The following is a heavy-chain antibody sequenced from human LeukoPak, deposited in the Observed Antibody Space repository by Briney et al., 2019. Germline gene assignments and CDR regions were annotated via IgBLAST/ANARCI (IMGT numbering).Heavy chain of an antibody. CDR1: GFTFGDYA. Sequence: PGRSLRLSCTASGFTFGDYAMSWVRQAPGKGLEWVAFIRYDGSNKYYADSVKGRFTISRDNSKNTLYLQMNSLRAEDTAVYYCAKDLDYWGQGTLVTVSS. V-gene: IGHV3-30*02. CDR3: AKDLDY. J-gene: IGHJ4*02. CDR2: IRYDGSNK.